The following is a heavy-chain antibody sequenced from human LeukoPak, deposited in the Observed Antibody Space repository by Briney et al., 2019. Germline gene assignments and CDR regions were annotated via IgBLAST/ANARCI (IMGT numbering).Heavy chain of an antibody. V-gene: IGHV3-48*03. Sequence: GGSLRLSCAASGFTFSSYEINWVRQAPGKGLEWVSYISSSGSTIYYADSVKGRFTISRDNAKNSLYLQMNSLRAEDTAVYYCARGLGYCSSTSCYEGDYWGQGTLVTVSS. CDR3: ARGLGYCSSTSCYEGDY. CDR2: ISSSGSTI. CDR1: GFTFSSYE. J-gene: IGHJ4*02. D-gene: IGHD2-2*01.